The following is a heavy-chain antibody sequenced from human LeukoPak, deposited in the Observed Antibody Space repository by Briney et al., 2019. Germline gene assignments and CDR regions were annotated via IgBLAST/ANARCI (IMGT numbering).Heavy chain of an antibody. CDR2: ISSSSSTI. Sequence: QAGGSLRLSCAASGFTFSSYSMNWVRQAPGKGLEWVSYISSSSSTIYYADSVKGRFTISRDNAKNSLYLQMNSLRAEDTAVYYCAREPTARDSSSWYRGYFDYWGQGTLVTVSS. D-gene: IGHD6-13*01. CDR1: GFTFSSYS. V-gene: IGHV3-48*01. CDR3: AREPTARDSSSWYRGYFDY. J-gene: IGHJ4*02.